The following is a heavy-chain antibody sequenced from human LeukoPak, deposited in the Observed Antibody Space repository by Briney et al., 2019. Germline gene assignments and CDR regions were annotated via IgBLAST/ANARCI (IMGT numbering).Heavy chain of an antibody. V-gene: IGHV3-30*02. CDR2: IWYGGSNK. Sequence: GGSLRLSCAASGFTFSSYGMHWVRQAPGKGLEWVALIWYGGSNKYYAYSEKGRFTISRDNSKNTLYQQMNSLSAEDTAVYYCAKDRVPAAIDAFDFWGQGTMVTVSS. CDR1: GFTFSSYG. CDR3: AKDRVPAAIDAFDF. D-gene: IGHD2-2*02. J-gene: IGHJ3*01.